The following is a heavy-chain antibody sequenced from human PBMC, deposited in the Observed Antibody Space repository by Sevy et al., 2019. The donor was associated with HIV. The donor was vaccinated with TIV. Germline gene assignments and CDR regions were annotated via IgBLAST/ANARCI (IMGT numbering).Heavy chain of an antibody. D-gene: IGHD3-22*01. J-gene: IGHJ3*02. CDR1: GFTVSNNY. Sequence: GGSLRLSCAASGFTVSNNYMSWVRQAPGKGLQWVSVICSGDSTYYADSVKGRFTISRDNSKNTLYLQMNSLRAEDTAVYYCARLSVYYYDSSGYYTTGNAFDIWGQGTMVTVSS. CDR2: ICSGDST. V-gene: IGHV3-53*01. CDR3: ARLSVYYYDSSGYYTTGNAFDI.